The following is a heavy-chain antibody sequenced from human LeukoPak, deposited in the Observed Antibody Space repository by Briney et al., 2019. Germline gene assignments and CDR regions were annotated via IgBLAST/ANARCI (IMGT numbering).Heavy chain of an antibody. D-gene: IGHD2-2*02. Sequence: GGSLRLSCAASGFTFSSCWMSWVRQAPGKGLEWVANIKQDGSEKYYVDSVKGRFTISRDNAKNSLYLQMNSLRAEDTAVYYCARGLRYCSSTSCYTAYWGQGTLVTVSS. CDR3: ARGLRYCSSTSCYTAY. CDR2: IKQDGSEK. J-gene: IGHJ4*02. CDR1: GFTFSSCW. V-gene: IGHV3-7*01.